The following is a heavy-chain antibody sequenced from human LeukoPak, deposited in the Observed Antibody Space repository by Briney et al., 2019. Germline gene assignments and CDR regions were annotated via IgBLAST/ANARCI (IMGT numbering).Heavy chain of an antibody. J-gene: IGHJ6*03. CDR2: MNPNSGNT. D-gene: IGHD6-19*01. V-gene: IGHV1-8*01. Sequence: GASVKVSCKASGYTFTSYDINWVRQATGQGLEWMGRMNPNSGNTGYAQKFQGRVTMTRNTSISTAYMELSSLRSEDTAVYYCARGHSSSGWYEAYYYYYMDVWGKGTTVTVSS. CDR3: ARGHSSSGWYEAYYYYYMDV. CDR1: GYTFTSYD.